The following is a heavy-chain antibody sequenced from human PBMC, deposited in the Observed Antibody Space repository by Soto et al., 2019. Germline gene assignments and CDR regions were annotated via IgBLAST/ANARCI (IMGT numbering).Heavy chain of an antibody. CDR3: ASLGRHG. V-gene: IGHV3-7*01. CDR2: IKEDGSEK. Sequence: GGSLRLSCAAFGFSFSNSWMDWVRQAPGKGPEWVASIKEDGSEKNYVDSVKGRFTISRDNAKNSLYLQMNSLRAEDTAVYYCASLGRHGWGQGTTVTVS. CDR1: GFSFSNSW. J-gene: IGHJ6*02. D-gene: IGHD3-16*01.